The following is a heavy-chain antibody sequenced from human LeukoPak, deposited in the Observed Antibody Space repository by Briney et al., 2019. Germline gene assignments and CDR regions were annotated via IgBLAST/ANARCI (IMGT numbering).Heavy chain of an antibody. CDR2: ISGSGGST. J-gene: IGHJ4*02. V-gene: IGHV3-23*01. CDR1: GFTFSSYA. CDR3: AKVWGDSSWYLYFDY. D-gene: IGHD6-13*01. Sequence: GGSLRLSCAASGFTFSSYAMSWVRQAPGEGLEWVSAISGSGGSTYYADSVKGRFTISRDNSKNTLYLQMNSLRAEDTAVYYCAKVWGDSSWYLYFDYWGQGTLVTVSS.